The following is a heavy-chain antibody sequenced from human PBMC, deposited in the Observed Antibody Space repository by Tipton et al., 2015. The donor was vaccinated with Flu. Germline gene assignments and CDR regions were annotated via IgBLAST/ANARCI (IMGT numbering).Heavy chain of an antibody. V-gene: IGHV4-38-2*01. CDR2: IYRSGST. CDR3: ARRDFSNYVSDPKNWFDP. Sequence: GLVKPSETLSLICAVSDYSISSGYYWGWIRQPPGRGLEWIASIYRSGSTDNNPSLKSRVTLSVDTSKNQFSLKMRSVTAADMAVYYCARRDFSNYVSDPKNWFDPWGQGTLVTVSS. J-gene: IGHJ5*02. D-gene: IGHD4-11*01. CDR1: DYSISSGYY.